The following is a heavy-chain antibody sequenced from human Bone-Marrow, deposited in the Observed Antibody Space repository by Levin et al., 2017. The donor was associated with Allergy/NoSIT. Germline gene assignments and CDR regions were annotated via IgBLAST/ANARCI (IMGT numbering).Heavy chain of an antibody. CDR3: ARIRVVRFLEWLAYVYYYYGMDV. D-gene: IGHD3-3*01. V-gene: IGHV4-34*01. J-gene: IGHJ6*02. Sequence: SQTLSLTCAVYGGSFSGYYWSWIRQPPGKGLEWIGEINHSGSTNYNPSLKSRVTISVDTSKNQFSLKLSSVTAADTAVYYCARIRVVRFLEWLAYVYYYYGMDVWGQGTTVTVSS. CDR2: INHSGST. CDR1: GGSFSGYY.